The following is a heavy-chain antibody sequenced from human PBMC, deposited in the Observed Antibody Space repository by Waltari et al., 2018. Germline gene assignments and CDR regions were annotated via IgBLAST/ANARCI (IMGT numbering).Heavy chain of an antibody. CDR1: GYPFTRYG. CDR2: ISAYNGNT. V-gene: IGHV1-18*01. Sequence: QVQLVQSGAEVKKPGASVTVSCKAPGYPFTRYGISWVRQAPGQGLEWMGWISAYNGNTNYAQKLQGRVTMTTDTSTSTAYMKLRSLRSDDTAVYYCARAYSVYSSSWFHWGQGTLVTVSS. J-gene: IGHJ4*02. CDR3: ARAYSVYSSSWFH. D-gene: IGHD6-13*01.